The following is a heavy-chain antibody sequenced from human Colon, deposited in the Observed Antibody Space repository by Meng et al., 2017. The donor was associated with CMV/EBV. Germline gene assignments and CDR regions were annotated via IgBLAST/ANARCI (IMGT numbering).Heavy chain of an antibody. V-gene: IGHV4-59*01. J-gene: IGHJ1*01. CDR2: TCYNGDS. CDR3: ALRGSAAGTFQH. Sequence: PKGAGPGRVKPFETLALTCTASGGSISSYFFRWIRQAPEKGLEWIGYTCYNGDSNYNPPLKSRVTISVDTSKNQFSLKLSSVTAADTAMYYCALRGSAAGTFQHWGQGTLVTVSS. D-gene: IGHD6-13*01. CDR1: GGSISSYF.